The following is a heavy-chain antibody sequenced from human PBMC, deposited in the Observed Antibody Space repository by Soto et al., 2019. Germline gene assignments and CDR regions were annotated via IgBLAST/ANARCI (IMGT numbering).Heavy chain of an antibody. D-gene: IGHD3-22*01. CDR1: GGSISSRTYY. J-gene: IGHJ4*02. CDR3: ARQIYDSSGYYYAY. CDR2: ISYSGST. Sequence: SETLSLTCTVSGGSISSRTYYSAWIRQPPGKGLEWIGSISYSGSTSHNLSLKSRTTISVDTSKNQFSLKLSSVTAADTAVYYCARQIYDSSGYYYAYWGQGTLVTVSS. V-gene: IGHV4-39*01.